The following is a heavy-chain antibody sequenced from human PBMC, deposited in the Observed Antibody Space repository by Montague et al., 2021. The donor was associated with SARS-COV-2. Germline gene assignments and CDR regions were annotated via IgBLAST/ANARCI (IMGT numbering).Heavy chain of an antibody. J-gene: IGHJ4*02. D-gene: IGHD3-22*01. CDR3: ARGGQHINMVVVVVTGGEYYFDF. Sequence: SETLSLTCAVYDESFSDYSWSWIRQPPGKGLEWIGVINHRGSTNYNPSPNIRVTITVYTSKNKFSLKLTSVTAADTAVYYCARGGQHINMVVVVVTGGEYYFDFWGQGTLVAVSS. CDR2: INHRGST. CDR1: DESFSDYS. V-gene: IGHV4-34*01.